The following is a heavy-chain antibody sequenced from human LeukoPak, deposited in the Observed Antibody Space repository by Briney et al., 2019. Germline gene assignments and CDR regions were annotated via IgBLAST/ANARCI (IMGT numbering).Heavy chain of an antibody. Sequence: QPGGSLRLSCAASGFTFSSYSMNWVRQAPGKGLEWVSYISSSSSTIYYADSVKGRFTISRDNAKNSLYLQMNSLRAEDTAVYYCARVPGFGDRFRDYWGQGTLVTVSS. CDR3: ARVPGFGDRFRDY. CDR1: GFTFSSYS. J-gene: IGHJ4*02. CDR2: ISSSSSTI. D-gene: IGHD4-17*01. V-gene: IGHV3-48*01.